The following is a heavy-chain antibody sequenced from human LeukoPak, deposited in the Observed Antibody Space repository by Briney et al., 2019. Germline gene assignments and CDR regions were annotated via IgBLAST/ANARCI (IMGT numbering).Heavy chain of an antibody. CDR2: INQGGSGK. J-gene: IGHJ6*02. D-gene: IGHD3-10*01. Sequence: PGGSLRLSCAASGFPFSNYRMTWVRQAPGKGLEWVANINQGGSGKYYVDSVKGRFTISRDNAKNSLYLQINSLRAEDTAVYFCARDRVTNSYDYYGLDVWGQGTTVSVSS. CDR3: ARDRVTNSYDYYGLDV. V-gene: IGHV3-7*03. CDR1: GFPFSNYR.